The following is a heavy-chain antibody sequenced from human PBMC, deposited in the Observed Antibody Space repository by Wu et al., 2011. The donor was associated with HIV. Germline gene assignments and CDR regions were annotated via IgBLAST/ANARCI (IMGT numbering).Heavy chain of an antibody. J-gene: IGHJ5*02. Sequence: QVQLVQSGAEVKKPGASVKVSCKASGYTFTSYYIHWVRQAPGQGLEWMGVINPSGDSTSYAQKFQGRVTMTRDTSTSTVFMELSSLRSEDTAVYYCARGPPSGWYEGGWFDPWGQGTLVTVSS. CDR1: GYTFTSYY. D-gene: IGHD6-19*01. CDR3: ARGPPSGWYEGGWFDP. V-gene: IGHV1-46*01. CDR2: INPSGDST.